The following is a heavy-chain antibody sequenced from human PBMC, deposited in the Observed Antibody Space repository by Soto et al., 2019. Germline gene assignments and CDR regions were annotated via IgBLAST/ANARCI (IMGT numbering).Heavy chain of an antibody. D-gene: IGHD4-17*01. Sequence: PSDTLSVTCTVAGGSVSSGSYYWSWIRQPPGKGLEWIGYIYYSGSTNYNPSLKSRVTISVDTSKNQFSLKLSSVIAADTAVYYCARAGNDYGDYLGPDYWGQGTLVTVSS. CDR3: ARAGNDYGDYLGPDY. V-gene: IGHV4-61*01. CDR2: IYYSGST. CDR1: GGSVSSGSYY. J-gene: IGHJ4*02.